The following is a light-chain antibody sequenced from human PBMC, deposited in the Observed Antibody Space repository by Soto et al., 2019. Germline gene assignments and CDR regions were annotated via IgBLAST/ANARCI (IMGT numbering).Light chain of an antibody. V-gene: IGLV7-43*01. CDR1: TGTVTSGYY. J-gene: IGLJ2*01. CDR3: LPYYGGAQGVV. CDR2: STD. Sequence: QAVVTQEPSVTVSPGGTATLTCAPSTGTVTSGYYPSWFQQKPGQAPTTLIYSTDNKYAWTPALFSGSLLGGKAAMTLSGVQPESEAAYYCLPYYGGAQGVVFVGGTKVTVL.